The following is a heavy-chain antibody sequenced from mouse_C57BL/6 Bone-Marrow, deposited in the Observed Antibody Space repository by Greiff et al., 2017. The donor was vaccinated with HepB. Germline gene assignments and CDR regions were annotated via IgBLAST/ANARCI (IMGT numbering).Heavy chain of an antibody. CDR1: GFTFSDYY. Sequence: EVQRVESGGGLVQPGGSLKLSCAASGFTFSDYYMYWVRQTPEKRLEWVAYISNGGGSTYYPDTVKGRFTISRDNAKNTLYLQMSRLKSEDTAMYYCATREDYWGQGTSVTVSS. CDR2: ISNGGGST. V-gene: IGHV5-12*01. CDR3: ATREDY. J-gene: IGHJ4*01.